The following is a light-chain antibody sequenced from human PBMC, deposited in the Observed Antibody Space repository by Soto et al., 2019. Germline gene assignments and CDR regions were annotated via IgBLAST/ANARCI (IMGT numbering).Light chain of an antibody. CDR1: TPNIGSNV. CDR2: SDN. Sequence: QSVLTQSPSASGTPGQRVTISCSGSTPNIGSNVVDWFQQFPGAAPKLLIYSDNQRPSGVPDRFSGSRSGTSASLAISGLQSEDEADYYCASWDDSLSVWVFGGGTQLTVL. CDR3: ASWDDSLSVWV. V-gene: IGLV1-44*01. J-gene: IGLJ2*01.